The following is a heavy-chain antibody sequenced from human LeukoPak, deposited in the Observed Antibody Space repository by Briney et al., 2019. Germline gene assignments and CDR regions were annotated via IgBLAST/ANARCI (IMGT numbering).Heavy chain of an antibody. J-gene: IGHJ4*02. CDR1: GGSISSYY. D-gene: IGHD1-26*01. CDR2: IYYSGSI. CDR3: ARYSGSYSGFDY. Sequence: PSETLSLTCPVSGGSISSYYWSWIRQPPGKGLEWVGYIYYSGSINYNPSLKSRVTISVDTSKNQFSLKLRSVTAADTAVYYCARYSGSYSGFDYWGQGTLVTVSS. V-gene: IGHV4-59*08.